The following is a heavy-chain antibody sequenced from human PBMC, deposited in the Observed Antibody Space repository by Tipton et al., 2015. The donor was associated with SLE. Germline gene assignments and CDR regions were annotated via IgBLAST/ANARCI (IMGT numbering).Heavy chain of an antibody. CDR1: GFTFSSYS. Sequence: SLRLSCAASGFTFSSYSMNWVRQAPGKGLEWVSYISSSSSYIYYADSVKGRFTISRDNAKNSLYLQMNSLRAEDTAVYYCARESSIAVAFDYWGQGTLVTVSS. D-gene: IGHD6-19*01. J-gene: IGHJ4*02. V-gene: IGHV3-21*05. CDR2: ISSSSSYI. CDR3: ARESSIAVAFDY.